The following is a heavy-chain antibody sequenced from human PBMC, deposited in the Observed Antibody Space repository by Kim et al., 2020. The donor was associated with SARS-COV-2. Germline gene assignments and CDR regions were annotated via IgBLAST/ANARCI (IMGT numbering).Heavy chain of an antibody. CDR2: INTNTGNP. Sequence: ASVKVSCKASGYTFTSYAMNWVRQAPGQGLEWMGWINTNTGNPTYAQGFTGRFVFYLDTSVSTAYLQISSLKAEDTAVYYCARGFGEVYYYYGMDVWGQGTTVTVSS. J-gene: IGHJ6*02. CDR3: ARGFGEVYYYYGMDV. CDR1: GYTFTSYA. V-gene: IGHV7-4-1*02. D-gene: IGHD3-10*01.